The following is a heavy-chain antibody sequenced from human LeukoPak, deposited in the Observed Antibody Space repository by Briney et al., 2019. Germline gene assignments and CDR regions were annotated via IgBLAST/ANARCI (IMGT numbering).Heavy chain of an antibody. CDR2: INPNSGGT. CDR1: GYTFTGYY. Sequence: ASVKVSCKASGYTFTGYYMHWVRQAPGQGLEWMGWINPNSGGTNYAQKFQGRVTMTRDTSISTAYMELSRLTSEDTAVYFCARGIYFRSGGDYWGQGTLVTVSS. V-gene: IGHV1-2*02. CDR3: ARGIYFRSGGDY. D-gene: IGHD3-10*01. J-gene: IGHJ4*02.